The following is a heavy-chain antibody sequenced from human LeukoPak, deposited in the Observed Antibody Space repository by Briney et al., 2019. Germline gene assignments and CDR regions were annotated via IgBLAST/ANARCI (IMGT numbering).Heavy chain of an antibody. D-gene: IGHD3-3*01. CDR3: ARVALWSGYARDYYYYMDV. V-gene: IGHV4-59*01. CDR2: IYYSGST. Sequence: SETLSLTCTVSGGSISSYYWSWIRQPPGKGLEWIGYIYYSGSTNYNPSLKSRVTISVDTSKNQFSLKLSSVTAADTAVYYCARVALWSGYARDYYYYMDVWGKGTTVTVSS. J-gene: IGHJ6*03. CDR1: GGSISSYY.